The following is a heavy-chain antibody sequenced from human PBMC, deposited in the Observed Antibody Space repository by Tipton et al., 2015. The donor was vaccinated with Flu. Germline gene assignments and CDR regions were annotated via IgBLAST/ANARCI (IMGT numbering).Heavy chain of an antibody. CDR1: GFTFSYYW. Sequence: SLRLSCAASGFTFSYYWMSWVRQAPGKGLEWVANIKQDGSEKYYVDSVKGRFTISRDNAKNSLYLQMNSLRAEDTAVYYCARDYGGYPYWGQGTLVTVSS. D-gene: IGHD3-16*02. V-gene: IGHV3-7*03. J-gene: IGHJ4*02. CDR2: IKQDGSEK. CDR3: ARDYGGYPY.